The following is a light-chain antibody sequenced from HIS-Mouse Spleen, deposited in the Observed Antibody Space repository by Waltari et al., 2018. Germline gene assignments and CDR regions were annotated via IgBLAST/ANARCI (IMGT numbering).Light chain of an antibody. CDR2: EDS. CDR1: EFPKKY. CDR3: YSTDSSGNHRV. Sequence: SYELTQPPSGSVSPGQTARITCPGDEFPKKYAYWYQQKSGQAPVLVIYEDSKRPSGIPERFSGSSSGTMATLTISGAQVEDEADYYCYSTDSSGNHRVFGGGTKLTVL. J-gene: IGLJ2*01. V-gene: IGLV3-10*01.